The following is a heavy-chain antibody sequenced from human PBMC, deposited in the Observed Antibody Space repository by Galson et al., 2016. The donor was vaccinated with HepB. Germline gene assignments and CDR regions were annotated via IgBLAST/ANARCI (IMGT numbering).Heavy chain of an antibody. CDR2: IITIFGTT. CDR3: TRDRGQYYAL. V-gene: IGHV1-69*01. J-gene: IGHJ4*02. CDR1: GGTFSSYI. Sequence: SLKVSCKASGGTFSSYIISWVRQAPGQGLEWIGEIITIFGTTNYAQKFQGRVTITADESRSTAYMHLTGLTSEDTAVDYCTRDRGQYYALWGQGTLVTVSS. D-gene: IGHD2-2*01.